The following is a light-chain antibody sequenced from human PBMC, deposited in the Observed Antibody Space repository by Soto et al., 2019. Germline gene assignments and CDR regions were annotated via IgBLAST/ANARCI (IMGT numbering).Light chain of an antibody. CDR2: DNN. V-gene: IGLV1-51*01. CDR1: SSNIGDNY. J-gene: IGLJ1*01. CDR3: GAWDSSLACYV. Sequence: QSVLTQPPSVSAAPGQNVTVSCSGSSSNIGDNYVSWYQQVPGTAPQLLIYDNNKRPSGNLDRFSGSKSGSSATLGITGLQIGDEADYYCGAWDSSLACYVFGGGTKVTVL.